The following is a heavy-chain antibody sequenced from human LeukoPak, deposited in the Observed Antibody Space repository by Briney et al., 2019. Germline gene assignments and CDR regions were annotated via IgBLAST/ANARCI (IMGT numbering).Heavy chain of an antibody. CDR1: VFTSADYA. J-gene: IGHJ4*02. D-gene: IGHD2-15*01. Sequence: LRLSCAASVFTSADYAMHSVWQTPRTSLERVSGIYWSSGRTGYANSVKGRFTMSRDNGKNSLDLQMTSLRAEDTAVYYCARPELAGWSVLSDFWGQGTLVTVSS. CDR2: IYWSSGRT. CDR3: ARPELAGWSVLSDF. V-gene: IGHV3-9*02.